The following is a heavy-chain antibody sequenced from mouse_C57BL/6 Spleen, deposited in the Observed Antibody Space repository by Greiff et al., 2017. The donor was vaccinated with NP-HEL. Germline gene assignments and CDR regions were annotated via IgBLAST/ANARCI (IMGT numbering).Heavy chain of an antibody. Sequence: VQLQQSGAELVRPGASVTLSCKASGYTFTDYEMHWVKQTPVHGLEWIGAIDPETGGTAYNQKFKGKAILTADKSSSTAYMELRSLTSEDSAVYYCTQSLSNPGLVDYWGQGTSVTVSS. CDR2: IDPETGGT. D-gene: IGHD2-5*01. J-gene: IGHJ4*01. CDR1: GYTFTDYE. CDR3: TQSLSNPGLVDY. V-gene: IGHV1-15*01.